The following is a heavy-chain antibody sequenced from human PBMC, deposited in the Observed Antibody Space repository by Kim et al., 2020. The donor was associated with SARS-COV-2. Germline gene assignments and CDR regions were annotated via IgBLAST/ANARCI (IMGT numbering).Heavy chain of an antibody. V-gene: IGHV3-23*01. J-gene: IGHJ3*02. D-gene: IGHD3-16*01. Sequence: YADSVKGRLTNSRDNSKNTLYLQMNSLRAEDPAVYYCAILLGFNKNAFDIWGQGTMVTVSS. CDR3: AILLGFNKNAFDI.